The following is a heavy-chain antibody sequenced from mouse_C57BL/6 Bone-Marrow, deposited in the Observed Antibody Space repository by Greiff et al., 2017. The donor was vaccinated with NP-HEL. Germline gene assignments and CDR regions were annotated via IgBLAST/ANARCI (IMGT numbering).Heavy chain of an antibody. V-gene: IGHV1-53*01. CDR3: ARPSITTVVAIYWYLDV. Sequence: QVQLQQPGTELVKPGASVKLSCKASGYTFTSYWMHWVKQRPGQGLEWIGNINPSNGGTNYNEKFKSKATLTVDKSSSTAYMQLSSLTSEDAAVYYCARPSITTVVAIYWYLDVWGTGTTVTVSS. CDR2: INPSNGGT. D-gene: IGHD1-1*01. CDR1: GYTFTSYW. J-gene: IGHJ1*03.